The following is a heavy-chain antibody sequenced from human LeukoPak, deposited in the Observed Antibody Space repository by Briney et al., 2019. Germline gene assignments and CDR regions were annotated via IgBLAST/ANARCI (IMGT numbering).Heavy chain of an antibody. D-gene: IGHD2-21*02. V-gene: IGHV4-59*01. Sequence: SETLSLTCTVSGDSLNTYYWTWIRRTPGKELEWIGFVASSGTSNYNPSLKSRVVISIDTSKNQFSLALTSVTPADTAVYYCARVVRGVVTSNWFDPWGQGTLVSVSS. CDR2: VASSGTS. CDR1: GDSLNTYY. J-gene: IGHJ5*02. CDR3: ARVVRGVVTSNWFDP.